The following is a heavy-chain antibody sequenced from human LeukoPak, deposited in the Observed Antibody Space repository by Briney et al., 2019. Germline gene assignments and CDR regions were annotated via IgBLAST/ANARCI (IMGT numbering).Heavy chain of an antibody. J-gene: IGHJ4*02. V-gene: IGHV3-21*01. CDR1: GFTFSSYE. Sequence: GGSLRLSCAASGFTFSSYEMNWVRQAPGKGLEWVSSISSSSSYIYYADSVKGRFTISRDNAKNSLYLQMNSLRAEDTAVYYCARAWGATGDFDYWGQGTLVTVSS. D-gene: IGHD1-26*01. CDR3: ARAWGATGDFDY. CDR2: ISSSSSYI.